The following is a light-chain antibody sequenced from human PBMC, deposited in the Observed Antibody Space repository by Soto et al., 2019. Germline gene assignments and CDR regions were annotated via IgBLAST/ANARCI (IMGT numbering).Light chain of an antibody. V-gene: IGLV4-69*01. Sequence: QPVLTQSPSASASLGASVKLTCTLSSGHSSYTIAWHQQQPEKGPRYLMTLNSDGSHSKGDGIPDRFSGSSSGAERYLSISSLQSEDEADYYCQTWGTGIEVVGGGTKVTVL. CDR1: SGHSSYT. CDR2: LNSDGSH. J-gene: IGLJ3*02. CDR3: QTWGTGIEV.